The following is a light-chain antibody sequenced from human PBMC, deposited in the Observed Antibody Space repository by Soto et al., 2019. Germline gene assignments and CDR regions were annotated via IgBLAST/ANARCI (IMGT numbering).Light chain of an antibody. Sequence: EVVLTQSPGTLSLSPGQRATLSCRASQSVGSYLAWYQQKPGQAPRLLIYDASSRATGIPARFSGSGSGTDFILTISSLEPEVFAVYYCQQRSNWPLTFGGGTKVEIK. CDR2: DAS. CDR3: QQRSNWPLT. CDR1: QSVGSY. J-gene: IGKJ4*01. V-gene: IGKV3-11*01.